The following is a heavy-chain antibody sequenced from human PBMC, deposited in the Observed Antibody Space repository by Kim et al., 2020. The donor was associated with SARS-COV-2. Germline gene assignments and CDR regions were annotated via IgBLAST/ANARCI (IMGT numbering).Heavy chain of an antibody. Sequence: GGSLRLSCAASGFTFSSYGMHWVRQAPGKGLEWVAVIWYDGSNNYYADSVKGRFTISRDNSKNTLYLQMNSLRAEDTAVYYCARDHYGSGSSSGAFYYWGQGTLVTVSS. CDR1: GFTFSSYG. V-gene: IGHV3-33*01. D-gene: IGHD3-10*01. CDR3: ARDHYGSGSSSGAFYY. CDR2: IWYDGSNN. J-gene: IGHJ4*02.